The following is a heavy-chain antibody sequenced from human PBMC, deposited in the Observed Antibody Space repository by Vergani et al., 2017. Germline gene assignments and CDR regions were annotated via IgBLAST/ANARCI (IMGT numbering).Heavy chain of an antibody. CDR1: GYTFTSYG. J-gene: IGHJ4*02. CDR3: AREQWLPIDYFDY. V-gene: IGHV1-18*01. CDR2: ISAYNGNT. D-gene: IGHD6-19*01. Sequence: QVPLVPSGAAVKTPGASVKVSCTSSGYTFTSYGISWVRQAPGQGLEWMGWISAYNGNTNYAQKLQGRVTMTTDTSTSTAYMELRSLRSDDTAVYYCAREQWLPIDYFDYWGQGTLVTVSS.